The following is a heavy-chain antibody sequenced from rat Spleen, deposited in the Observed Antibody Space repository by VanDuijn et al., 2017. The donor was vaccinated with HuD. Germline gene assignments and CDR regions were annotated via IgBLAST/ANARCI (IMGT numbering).Heavy chain of an antibody. V-gene: IGHV5-29*01. CDR3: TRVDTMGTEDY. J-gene: IGHJ2*01. CDR1: GFTFSDYG. CDR2: ISYGDSSGHSNT. D-gene: IGHD1-7*01. Sequence: EVQMVESGGGLVQPGRSLKLSCAASGFTFSDYGMAWVRQAPTKGLEWVATISYGDSSGHSNTYYRDSVKGRFTISRDNAKSTLSLQMDSLRSEDTATYYCTRVDTMGTEDYWGQGVMVTVSS.